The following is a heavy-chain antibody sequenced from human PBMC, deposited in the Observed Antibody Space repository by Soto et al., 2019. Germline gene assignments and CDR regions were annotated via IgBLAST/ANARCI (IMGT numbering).Heavy chain of an antibody. J-gene: IGHJ4*02. D-gene: IGHD1-26*01. CDR3: ARDGASTFDY. CDR1: GGSISSYY. Sequence: SETLSLTCTVSGGSISSYYWSWIRQPPGKGLEWIGYIYYSGSTNYNPSLKSRVTISVDTSKNQFSLKLSSVTAADTAVYYCARDGASTFDYWGQGTLVTISS. V-gene: IGHV4-59*08. CDR2: IYYSGST.